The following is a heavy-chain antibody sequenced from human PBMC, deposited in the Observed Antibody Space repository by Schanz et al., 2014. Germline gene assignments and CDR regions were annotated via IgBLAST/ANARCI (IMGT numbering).Heavy chain of an antibody. CDR3: ARGGSGSHYRLDY. J-gene: IGHJ4*02. Sequence: EVQLVESGGGLIQPGGSLRLSCAASGFGFSSYSMNWVRQAPGKGLEWVSYIRSSSTPIYYADSVKGRFTVSRDNAENALYLQMNSLRAEDTGLYFCARGGSGSHYRLDYWGQGTLVTVSS. CDR1: GFGFSSYS. V-gene: IGHV3-48*01. D-gene: IGHD1-26*01. CDR2: IRSSSTPI.